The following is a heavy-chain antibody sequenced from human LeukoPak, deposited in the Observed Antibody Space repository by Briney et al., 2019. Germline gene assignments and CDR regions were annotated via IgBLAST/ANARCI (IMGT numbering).Heavy chain of an antibody. CDR1: GGSISSYY. V-gene: IGHV4-59*01. CDR2: IYYSGST. D-gene: IGHD5-18*01. Sequence: SETLSLTCTVSGGSISSYYWSWIRQPPGKGLEWIGYIYYSGSTNYNPSLKSRVTISVDTSKNQFSLKLSSVTAADTAAYYCARQYSYGYYFDYWGQGTLVTVSS. J-gene: IGHJ4*02. CDR3: ARQYSYGYYFDY.